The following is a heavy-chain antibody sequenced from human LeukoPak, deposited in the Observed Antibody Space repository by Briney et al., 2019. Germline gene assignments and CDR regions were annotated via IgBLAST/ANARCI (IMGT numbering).Heavy chain of an antibody. CDR1: GGSFSGYY. Sequence: PSETLSLTCAVYGGSFSGYYWSWIRQPPGKGLEWIGEINHSGSTNYNPSLKSRVTISVDTSKNRFSLKLSSVTAADTAVYYCAGAVTHYYYYYMDVWGKGTTVTVSS. CDR2: INHSGST. V-gene: IGHV4-34*01. J-gene: IGHJ6*03. CDR3: AGAVTHYYYYYMDV. D-gene: IGHD4-17*01.